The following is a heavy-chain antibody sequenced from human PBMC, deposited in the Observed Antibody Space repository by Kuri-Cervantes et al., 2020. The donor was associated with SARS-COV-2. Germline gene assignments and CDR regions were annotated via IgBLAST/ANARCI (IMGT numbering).Heavy chain of an antibody. CDR3: ARVPSITMVRGANSYGMDV. CDR2: INSDGSST. V-gene: IGHV3-74*01. J-gene: IGHJ6*02. Sequence: LSLICAASGFTFSSYWMHWVRQAPGKGLVWVSRINSDGSSTSYADSVKGRFTISRDNAKNTLYLQMNSLRAEDTAVYYCARVPSITMVRGANSYGMDVWGQGTTVTVSS. D-gene: IGHD3-10*01. CDR1: GFTFSSYW.